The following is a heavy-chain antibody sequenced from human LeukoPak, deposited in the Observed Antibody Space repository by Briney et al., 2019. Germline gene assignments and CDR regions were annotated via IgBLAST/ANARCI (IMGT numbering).Heavy chain of an antibody. CDR3: ARDQYCSSFACSFDY. Sequence: SQTLSLTCAISGDSVSSNSVAWNWIRQSSSRGLELLGRTYYRSQWYNEYAASVRSRITINPDTSKNQFSLQLNSVTPEDTAVYYCARDQYCSSFACSFDYWGQGILVTVSS. D-gene: IGHD2-2*01. CDR1: GDSVSSNSVA. J-gene: IGHJ4*02. V-gene: IGHV6-1*01. CDR2: TYYRSQWYN.